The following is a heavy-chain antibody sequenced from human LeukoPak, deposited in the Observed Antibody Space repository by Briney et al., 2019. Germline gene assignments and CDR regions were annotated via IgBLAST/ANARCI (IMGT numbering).Heavy chain of an antibody. Sequence: GGSLSLSCAASGFTFSTYGMHWVRQAPGKGPEWVGVISNDGSNKYHAESVKGRFTISRDNSKNTLYLQMNSLRAEDTAVYYCAKDEGHCSGGSCYRQDYWGQGTLVTVSS. CDR2: ISNDGSNK. V-gene: IGHV3-30*18. CDR3: AKDEGHCSGGSCYRQDY. J-gene: IGHJ4*02. CDR1: GFTFSTYG. D-gene: IGHD2-15*01.